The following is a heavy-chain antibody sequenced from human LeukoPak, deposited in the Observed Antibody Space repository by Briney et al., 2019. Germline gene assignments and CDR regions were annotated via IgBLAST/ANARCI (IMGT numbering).Heavy chain of an antibody. CDR1: GFTFSSYA. J-gene: IGHJ4*02. V-gene: IGHV3-30-3*01. CDR3: ARTRGYSYGHSSEAYYFDY. CDR2: ISYDGSNK. D-gene: IGHD5-18*01. Sequence: PRGSLRLSCAASGFTFSSYAMHWVRQAPGRGLEWVAGISYDGSNKSYADSVKGRCTISRDNSKNTLYLQMNSLRAEDTAVYYCARTRGYSYGHSSEAYYFDYWGQGTLVTVSS.